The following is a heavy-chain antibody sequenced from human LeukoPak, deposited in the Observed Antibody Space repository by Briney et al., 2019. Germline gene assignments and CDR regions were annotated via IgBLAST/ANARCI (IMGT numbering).Heavy chain of an antibody. J-gene: IGHJ4*02. D-gene: IGHD2-15*01. CDR1: GYTFTSND. V-gene: IGHV1-8*03. Sequence: GASVKVSCKXSGYTFTSNDINWVRQATGQGLEWMGWMNPNSGNTGYAQKFQGRVTITRNTSISTAYMELSSLRSEDTAVYYCARVRRYCSGGSCSYYFDYWGQGTLVTVSS. CDR2: MNPNSGNT. CDR3: ARVRRYCSGGSCSYYFDY.